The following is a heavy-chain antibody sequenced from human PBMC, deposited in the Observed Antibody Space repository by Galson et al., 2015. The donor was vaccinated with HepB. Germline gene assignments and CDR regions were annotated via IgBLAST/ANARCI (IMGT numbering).Heavy chain of an antibody. CDR2: INPNTGGT. Sequence: SCKASGYTFIGYYIHWVRQAPGQGLEWMGWINPNTGGTEFAQMFQGRVTMTSDKSISTVYLELNGLRSDDTAVYYCARDVGGYTYGLYNYWGQGTLVTVSS. D-gene: IGHD5-18*01. V-gene: IGHV1-2*02. J-gene: IGHJ4*02. CDR1: GYTFIGYY. CDR3: ARDVGGYTYGLYNY.